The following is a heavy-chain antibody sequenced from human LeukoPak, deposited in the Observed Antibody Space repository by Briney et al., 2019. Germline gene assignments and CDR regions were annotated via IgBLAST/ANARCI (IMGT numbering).Heavy chain of an antibody. J-gene: IGHJ4*02. CDR3: AKDSVRKTIVGPTTRGVNDY. CDR1: GFTFSTSW. D-gene: IGHD1-26*01. Sequence: GGSLRLSCAASGFTFSTSWMHWVRQAPGKGLVWVSRINSDESGTTYADSVKGRFTISRDNSKNTLYLQMNSLRPEDTAVYYCAKDSVRKTIVGPTTRGVNDYWGQGTLVTVSS. V-gene: IGHV3-74*01. CDR2: INSDESGT.